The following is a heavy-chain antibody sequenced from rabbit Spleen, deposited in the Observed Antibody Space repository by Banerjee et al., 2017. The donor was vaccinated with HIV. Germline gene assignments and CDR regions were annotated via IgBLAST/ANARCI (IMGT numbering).Heavy chain of an antibody. CDR2: IYDGDGST. J-gene: IGHJ3*01. Sequence: QEQLVESGGGLVQPGGSLKLSCKASGFDFSSYGVSWVRQAPGKGLEWIGYIYDGDGSTYYASWAKGRFTVSKTSSTTVTLQMTTLTAADTATYFCARDLDGVIGWNFGWWGQGTLVTVS. CDR1: GFDFSSYG. D-gene: IGHD4-1*01. CDR3: ARDLDGVIGWNFGW. V-gene: IGHV1S47*01.